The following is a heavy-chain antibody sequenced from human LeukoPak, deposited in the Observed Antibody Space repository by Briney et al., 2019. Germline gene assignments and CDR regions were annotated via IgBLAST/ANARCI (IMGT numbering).Heavy chain of an antibody. D-gene: IGHD3-10*01. V-gene: IGHV1-18*01. CDR1: GYTFTSYG. CDR3: ARATVRGVIIGSDAFDI. CDR2: ISAYNGNT. Sequence: RASVKVSCKASGYTFTSYGISWVRQAPGQGLEWMGWISAYNGNTNYAQKLQGRVTMTTDTSTSTAYMELRSLRSDDTAVYYCARATVRGVIIGSDAFDIWGQGTMVTVSS. J-gene: IGHJ3*02.